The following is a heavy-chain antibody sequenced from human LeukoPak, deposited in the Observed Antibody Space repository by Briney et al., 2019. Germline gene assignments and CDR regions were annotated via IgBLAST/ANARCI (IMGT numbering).Heavy chain of an antibody. Sequence: GESLKISCKASGYSFISYRIGWVRQMPGKGLEWMGIIYPGDSETRYSPSFQGQVTISADKSINTAYLQWSSLKASDTAMYYCATKYDDPTAGMLYWGQGTLVTVSS. CDR1: GYSFISYR. CDR3: ATKYDDPTAGMLY. J-gene: IGHJ4*02. CDR2: IYPGDSET. D-gene: IGHD1-14*01. V-gene: IGHV5-51*01.